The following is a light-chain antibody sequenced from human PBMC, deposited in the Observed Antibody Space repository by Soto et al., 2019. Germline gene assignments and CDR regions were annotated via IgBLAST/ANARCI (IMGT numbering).Light chain of an antibody. J-gene: IGLJ3*02. V-gene: IGLV2-11*01. CDR3: CSYVDTDTWV. CDR2: GVS. CDR1: SSDVGGYNY. Sequence: SVLTHPASVSGSPGQSITISCTGTSSDVGGYNYVSWYQQYPGKAPKLMISGVSERPSGVPDRFSGSKSGNTASLTISGLQAEDEADDYCCSYVDTDTWVFGGGTKVTVL.